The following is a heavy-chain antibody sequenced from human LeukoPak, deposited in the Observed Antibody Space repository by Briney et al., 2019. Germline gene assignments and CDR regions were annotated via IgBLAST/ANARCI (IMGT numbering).Heavy chain of an antibody. CDR2: IWYDGSNK. Sequence: GGSLRLSCAASGFTLSNYGMHWVRQAPGKGLEWVAVIWYDGSNKYYADSVNGRFTISRDTSKNTLYLQMNSLRAEDTAVYYCAKDSYLEDWGQGTLVTVSS. V-gene: IGHV3-33*06. CDR3: AKDSYLED. J-gene: IGHJ4*02. CDR1: GFTLSNYG.